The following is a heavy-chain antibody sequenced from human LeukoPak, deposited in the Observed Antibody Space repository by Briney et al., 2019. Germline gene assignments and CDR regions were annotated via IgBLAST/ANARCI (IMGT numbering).Heavy chain of an antibody. Sequence: PGGSLRLSCAASGFTFSSYSMNWVRQAPGKGLEWVSYISSSSSTIYYADSVKGRFTISRDNAKNTLYLQMNTLRAEDTAVYYCARENYYDRSGYYGNHDEYFQYWGQGTLVTVSS. V-gene: IGHV3-48*04. J-gene: IGHJ1*01. CDR1: GFTFSSYS. D-gene: IGHD3-22*01. CDR3: ARENYYDRSGYYGNHDEYFQY. CDR2: ISSSSSTI.